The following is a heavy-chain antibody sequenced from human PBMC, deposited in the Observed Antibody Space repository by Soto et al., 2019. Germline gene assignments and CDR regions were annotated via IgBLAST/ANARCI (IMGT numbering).Heavy chain of an antibody. J-gene: IGHJ6*02. CDR3: AKDGAYCCSTSCYPVSYYDYGMDV. CDR1: GFTFSSYG. D-gene: IGHD2-2*01. V-gene: IGHV3-30*18. CDR2: ISGVGSNK. Sequence: GGSLRLSCAASGFTFSSYGMHWVRQAPGKGLEWVAVISGVGSNKYYTDSVKGRFTISRDNSKNTLYLQMNSLRAEDTAVYYCAKDGAYCCSTSCYPVSYYDYGMDVWGPGTTVTVSS.